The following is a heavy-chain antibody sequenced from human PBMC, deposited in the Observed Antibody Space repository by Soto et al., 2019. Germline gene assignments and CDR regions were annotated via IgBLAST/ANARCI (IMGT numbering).Heavy chain of an antibody. CDR2: ISAYNGNT. D-gene: IGHD2-21*02. J-gene: IGHJ3*02. CDR3: ARDLEVTPMAFDI. CDR1: GYTFTSYG. Sequence: ASVKVSCKASGYTFTSYGISWLRQAPGQGLEWMGWISAYNGNTNYAQKLQGRVTMTTDTSTSTAYMELRSLRSDDTAVYYCARDLEVTPMAFDIWGQGTMVSVS. V-gene: IGHV1-18*01.